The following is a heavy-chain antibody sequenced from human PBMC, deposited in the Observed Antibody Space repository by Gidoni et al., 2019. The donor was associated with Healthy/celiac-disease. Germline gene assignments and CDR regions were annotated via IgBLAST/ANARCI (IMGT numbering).Heavy chain of an antibody. CDR3: ARDALRWGFDFDY. CDR1: GFTFSTYS. D-gene: IGHD3-16*01. CDR2: ISSSSGYI. J-gene: IGHJ4*02. Sequence: EVQLLESGGGLVKPGGSLSLSCAASGFTFSTYSMNWVRQAPGKGLEWVSSISSSSGYIYYADSVKGRFTISRDNAKNSLYLQMNSLRAEDMAVYYCARDALRWGFDFDYWGQGTLVTVSS. V-gene: IGHV3-21*02.